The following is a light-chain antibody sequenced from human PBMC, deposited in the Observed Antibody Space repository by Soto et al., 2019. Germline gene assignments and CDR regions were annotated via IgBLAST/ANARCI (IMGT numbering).Light chain of an antibody. Sequence: EIVLTQSPGTLSLSPGERATLSCRASQSLSSNYLAWYQQRPGQALRLLIYGASSRATGIPDRFSGSGSGTDFTLTISSVEPEDSAVYHCQQRVNWPTLTFGGGTKVEIK. J-gene: IGKJ4*01. CDR2: GAS. CDR3: QQRVNWPTLT. CDR1: QSLSSNY. V-gene: IGKV3D-20*02.